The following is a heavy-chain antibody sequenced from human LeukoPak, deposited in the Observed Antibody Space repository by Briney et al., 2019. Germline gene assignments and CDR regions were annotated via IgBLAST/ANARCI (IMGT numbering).Heavy chain of an antibody. CDR2: IIPILGIA. CDR1: GGTFSSYA. CDR3: AREYSGSPNWFDP. V-gene: IGHV1-69*04. Sequence: SVKVSCKASGGTFSSYAISWVRQAPGQGLEWMGRIIPILGIANYAQKFQGRVTITADKSASTAYMELSSLRSEDTAVYYCAREYSGSPNWFDPWGQGTLVTVSS. D-gene: IGHD1-26*01. J-gene: IGHJ5*02.